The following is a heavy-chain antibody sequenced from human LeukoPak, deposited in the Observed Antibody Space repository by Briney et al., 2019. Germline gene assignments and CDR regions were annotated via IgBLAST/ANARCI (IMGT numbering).Heavy chain of an antibody. J-gene: IGHJ5*02. Sequence: ASAKVSCKASGYTFTGYYMHWVRQAPGQGLEWMGWINPNSGGTNYEQKFQGRVTMTRDTSISTAYMELSRLTSDDTAVYYCARCIAVAGSEVWFDPWGQGTLVTVSS. CDR3: ARCIAVAGSEVWFDP. CDR1: GYTFTGYY. CDR2: INPNSGGT. D-gene: IGHD6-19*01. V-gene: IGHV1-2*02.